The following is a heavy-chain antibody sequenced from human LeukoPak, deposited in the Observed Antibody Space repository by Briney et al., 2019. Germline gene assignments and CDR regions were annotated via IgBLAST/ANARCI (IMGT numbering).Heavy chain of an antibody. CDR3: TKDRPEAYFDY. D-gene: IGHD2-2*01. V-gene: IGHV3-30*02. Sequence: QPGGSLRLSCAASGFIFSSYGMHWVRQATGRGLEWVAFIRSDGSIKYYADSVKGRFTISRDNSKNTLYLQMNSLRAEDTAVYYCTKDRPEAYFDYWGQGTLVTVSS. CDR2: IRSDGSIK. J-gene: IGHJ4*02. CDR1: GFIFSSYG.